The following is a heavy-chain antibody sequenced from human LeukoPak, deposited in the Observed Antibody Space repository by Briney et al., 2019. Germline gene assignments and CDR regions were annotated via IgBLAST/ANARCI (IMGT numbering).Heavy chain of an antibody. D-gene: IGHD3-10*01. V-gene: IGHV1-69*05. CDR1: GGTFSSYA. CDR3: ARATMVRGVIVLSAFDI. CDR2: IIPIFGTA. Sequence: ASVKVSCKASGGTFSSYAISWVRQAPGQGLEWMGRIIPIFGTANYAQKFQGRVTITTDESTSTAYMELSSLRSEDTAVYYCARATMVRGVIVLSAFDIWGQWTMVTVSS. J-gene: IGHJ3*02.